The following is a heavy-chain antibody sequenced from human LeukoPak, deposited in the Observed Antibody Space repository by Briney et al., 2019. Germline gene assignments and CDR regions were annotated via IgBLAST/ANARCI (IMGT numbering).Heavy chain of an antibody. CDR3: AKDYDILTGCDY. D-gene: IGHD3-9*01. CDR1: GFTFSSYG. J-gene: IGHJ4*02. CDR2: ISYDGSNK. Sequence: GGSLRLSCAASGFTFSSYGMHWVRQAPGKGLEWVAVISYDGSNKYYADSVKGRFTISRDNSKNTLYLQMNSLRAEDTAVYYCAKDYDILTGCDYWGQGTLVTVSS. V-gene: IGHV3-30*18.